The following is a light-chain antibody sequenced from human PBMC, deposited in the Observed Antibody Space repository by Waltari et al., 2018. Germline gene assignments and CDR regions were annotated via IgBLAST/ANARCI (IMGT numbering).Light chain of an antibody. J-gene: IGLJ3*02. CDR2: DVT. Sequence: QSALTPPASVSGSPGQSVTISCTGTSSDVGAYNHVSWYQQHPGKAPKLIIYDVTNRPSGVSDRFSGSKSGNTASLTISGLQAEDEADFYCSSYTSSTTLRVFGGGTKLTVL. CDR1: SSDVGAYNH. V-gene: IGLV2-14*03. CDR3: SSYTSSTTLRV.